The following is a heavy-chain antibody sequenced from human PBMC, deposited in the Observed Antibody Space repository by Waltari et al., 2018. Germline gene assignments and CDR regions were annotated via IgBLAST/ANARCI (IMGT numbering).Heavy chain of an antibody. CDR2: INPSSGGT. J-gene: IGHJ3*02. V-gene: IGHV1-2*06. D-gene: IGHD2-21*01. Sequence: QVQLVQSGAEVKKPGASVKVSCKASGYTFTGYYMHWVRQAPGQGLEWMGRINPSSGGTSYAQKFQGRVTMTRDTSISTAYMELSRLRSDDTAVYYCARARYCGGDCYDAFDIWGQGTMVTVSS. CDR3: ARARYCGGDCYDAFDI. CDR1: GYTFTGYY.